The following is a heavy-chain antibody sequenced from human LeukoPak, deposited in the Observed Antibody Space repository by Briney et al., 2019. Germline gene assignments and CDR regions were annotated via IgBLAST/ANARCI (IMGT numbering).Heavy chain of an antibody. J-gene: IGHJ4*02. Sequence: RASVKVSCKVSGYSFTSNYIHWVRPAPGQGLEWMGMIYPRDGSTSYAQRFQDRVTVTRDTSTSTVHMELSGLRSEDTAVYYCARDQEGFDYWGQGTLVTVSS. V-gene: IGHV1-46*01. CDR3: ARDQEGFDY. CDR2: IYPRDGST. CDR1: GYSFTSNY.